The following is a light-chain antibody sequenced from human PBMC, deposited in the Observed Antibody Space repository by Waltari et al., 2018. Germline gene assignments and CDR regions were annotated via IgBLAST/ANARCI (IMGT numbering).Light chain of an antibody. CDR3: QHYDSYSAT. J-gene: IGKJ4*02. Sequence: DIQITQSPSTLSASVGDRVTITCRASQSIPRWLAWYQQKPGKAPKLLIYKASILESGVPSRFSGGGSGKYFTLTISGLQPDDFATYYCQHYDSYSATFGGGTKVEIK. CDR2: KAS. V-gene: IGKV1-5*03. CDR1: QSIPRW.